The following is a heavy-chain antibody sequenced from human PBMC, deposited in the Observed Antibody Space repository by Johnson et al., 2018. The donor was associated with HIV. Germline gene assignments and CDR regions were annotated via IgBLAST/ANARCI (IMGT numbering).Heavy chain of an antibody. D-gene: IGHD2-21*02. J-gene: IGHJ3*02. CDR2: IRNTVNSYTT. Sequence: VQLVESGGGLVQPGGSLRLSCAASGFIFSDHYMDWVRQGPGKGLEWVGRIRNTVNSYTTQYAASVKGSFTISRDDSKNLMYLQMNSLRAEDTAVYYCARVLAYCGGDCSPGAFDIWGQGTMVTVSS. CDR3: ARVLAYCGGDCSPGAFDI. CDR1: GFIFSDHY. V-gene: IGHV3-72*01.